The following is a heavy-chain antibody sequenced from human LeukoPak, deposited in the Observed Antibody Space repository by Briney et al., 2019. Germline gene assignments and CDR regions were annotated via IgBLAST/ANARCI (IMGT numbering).Heavy chain of an antibody. CDR3: ARRDIVVVPAPLYYFDY. J-gene: IGHJ4*02. CDR1: GGSISSSSYY. Sequence: SETLSLTCTVSGGSISSSSYYWGWIRQPPGRGLEWIGSIYYSGSTYYNPSLKSRVTISVVTSKNQFSLKLSSVTAADTAVYYCARRDIVVVPAPLYYFDYWGQGTLVTVSS. V-gene: IGHV4-39*01. CDR2: IYYSGST. D-gene: IGHD2-2*01.